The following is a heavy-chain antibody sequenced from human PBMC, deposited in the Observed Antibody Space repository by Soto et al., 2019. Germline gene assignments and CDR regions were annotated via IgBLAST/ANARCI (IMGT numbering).Heavy chain of an antibody. J-gene: IGHJ5*02. CDR3: ARQYDFWSGYSPMNWFDP. D-gene: IGHD3-3*01. CDR1: GGSISSGGYS. Sequence: SETLSLTCAVSGGSISSGGYSWSWIRQPPGKGLEWIGYIYHSGSTYYNPSLKSRVTISVDRSKNQFSLKLSSVTAADTAVYYCARQYDFWSGYSPMNWFDPWGQGTLVTVSS. CDR2: IYHSGST. V-gene: IGHV4-30-2*01.